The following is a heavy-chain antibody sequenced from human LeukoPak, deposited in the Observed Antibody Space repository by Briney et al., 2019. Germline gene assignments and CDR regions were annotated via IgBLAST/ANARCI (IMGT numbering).Heavy chain of an antibody. Sequence: SETLSLTCTVSGGSISSSSYYWGWIRQPPGKGLEWIGSIYYSGSTYYNPSLKSRVTISVDTSKNQFSLKLSSVTAADTAVYYCARGDASDIWGQGTMVTVSS. CDR2: IYYSGST. J-gene: IGHJ3*02. CDR1: GGSISSSSYY. V-gene: IGHV4-39*07. CDR3: ARGDASDI.